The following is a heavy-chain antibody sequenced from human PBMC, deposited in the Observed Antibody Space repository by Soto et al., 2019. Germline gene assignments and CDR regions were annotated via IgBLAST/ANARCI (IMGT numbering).Heavy chain of an antibody. Sequence: LSCAASGFTFSSYGMHWVRQAPGKGLEWVAVISYDGSNKYYADSVKGRFTISRDNSKNTLYLQMNSLRAEDTAVYYCAKDPDHQSKYSSSSYFDYWGQGTLVTVSS. CDR2: ISYDGSNK. CDR1: GFTFSSYG. D-gene: IGHD6-6*01. CDR3: AKDPDHQSKYSSSSYFDY. J-gene: IGHJ4*02. V-gene: IGHV3-30*18.